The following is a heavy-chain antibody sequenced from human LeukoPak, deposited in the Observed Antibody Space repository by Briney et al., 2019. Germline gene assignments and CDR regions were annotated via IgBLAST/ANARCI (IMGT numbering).Heavy chain of an antibody. CDR1: GFTFSDYW. D-gene: IGHD4-17*01. CDR3: AMDAAVKDS. V-gene: IGHV3-74*01. J-gene: IGHJ4*02. CDR2: INRDGSTT. Sequence: GGSLRLSCAASGFTFSDYWMHWVRQAPGKGLVWVSHINRDGSTTYYADSVKGRFTISRDNAKNTLYLQMNSLRAEDTAVYYCAMDAAVKDSWGQGTLVTVSS.